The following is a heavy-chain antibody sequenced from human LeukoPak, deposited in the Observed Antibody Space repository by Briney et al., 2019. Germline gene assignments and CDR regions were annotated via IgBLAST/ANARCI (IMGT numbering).Heavy chain of an antibody. CDR3: ARDCGGDSYLGAFDI. CDR2: VHYSGTT. V-gene: IGHV4-59*01. D-gene: IGHD2-21*02. J-gene: IGHJ3*02. CDR1: DGSITNND. Sequence: PSETLSLTCTVSDGSITNNDWSWVRQTPGKGLEFIGYVHYSGTTNYNPSLKSRLTISVDTSKNQFSLKLNSVTAADTAVYFCARDCGGDSYLGAFDIWGQGTVVTVSS.